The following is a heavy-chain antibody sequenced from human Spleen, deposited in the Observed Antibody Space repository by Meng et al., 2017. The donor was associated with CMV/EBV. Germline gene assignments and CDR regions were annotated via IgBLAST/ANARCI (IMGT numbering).Heavy chain of an antibody. CDR2: ISWNSGSI. J-gene: IGHJ4*02. V-gene: IGHV3-9*01. D-gene: IGHD6-19*01. CDR1: GFTFDDYA. CDR3: ARDRRVGSGWYEGQWGIDY. Sequence: SLKISCAASGFTFDDYAMHWVRQAPGKGLEWVSGISWNSGSIGYADSVKGRFTISRDNAKNSLYLQMNSLRAEDTAVYYCARDRRVGSGWYEGQWGIDYWGQGTLVTVSS.